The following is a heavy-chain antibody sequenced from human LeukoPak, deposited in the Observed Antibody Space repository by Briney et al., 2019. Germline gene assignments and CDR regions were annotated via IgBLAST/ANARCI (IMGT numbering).Heavy chain of an antibody. D-gene: IGHD6-19*01. CDR3: ARAVSGRFDY. CDR2: IYYSGST. V-gene: IGHV4-59*12. Sequence: SETLSLTCTVSGGSMSPYHWGWIRQPPGKGLEWTGYIYYSGSTNYNPCLKSRVTISVDTSKNQFSLKLSSVTAADTAIYYCARAVSGRFDYWGQGTLVTVSS. J-gene: IGHJ4*02. CDR1: GGSMSPYH.